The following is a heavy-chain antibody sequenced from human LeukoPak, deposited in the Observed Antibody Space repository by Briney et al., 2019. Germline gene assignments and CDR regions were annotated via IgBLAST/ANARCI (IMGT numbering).Heavy chain of an antibody. CDR2: INPNSGGT. V-gene: IGHV1-2*06. D-gene: IGHD4-17*01. J-gene: IGHJ4*02. CDR1: GGTFSSYA. CDR3: ARDPTVTTPDDY. Sequence: ASVKVSSKASGGTFSSYAISWVRQAPGQGLEWMGRINPNSGGTNYAQKFQGRVTMTRDTSISTAYMELSRLRSDDTAVYYCARDPTVTTPDDYWGQGTLVTVSS.